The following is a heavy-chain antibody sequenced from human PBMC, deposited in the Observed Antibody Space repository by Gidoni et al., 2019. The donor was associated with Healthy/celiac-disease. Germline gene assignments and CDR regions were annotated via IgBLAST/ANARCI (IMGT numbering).Heavy chain of an antibody. D-gene: IGHD3-22*01. Sequence: HVPLVQSGAEVTKLGSSVKVSCKASGGTFSSYTISLVRQAPGQGLEWMGRIIPILGIANYAQKFQGRVTITAEKATSTAYMERSSMRYEDTAVYYWARGYYYDSSGEGDYWGQGTLVTVSS. V-gene: IGHV1-69*02. CDR2: IIPILGIA. CDR3: ARGYYYDSSGEGDY. J-gene: IGHJ4*02. CDR1: GGTFSSYT.